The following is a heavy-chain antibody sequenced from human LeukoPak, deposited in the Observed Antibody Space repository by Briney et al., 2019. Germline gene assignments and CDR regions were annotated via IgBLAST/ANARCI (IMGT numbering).Heavy chain of an antibody. D-gene: IGHD3/OR15-3a*01. J-gene: IGHJ5*02. Sequence: SGGSLRLSCAASGFTFSTYSMNWVRQAPGKGLEWVSFISSSSSYIYYADSVKGRFTISRDNAQSSLYLQMNSLRAEDTAVYYCARGRVTGYYTPFVSWGQGTLVTVSS. V-gene: IGHV3-21*01. CDR3: ARGRVTGYYTPFVS. CDR1: GFTFSTYS. CDR2: ISSSSSYI.